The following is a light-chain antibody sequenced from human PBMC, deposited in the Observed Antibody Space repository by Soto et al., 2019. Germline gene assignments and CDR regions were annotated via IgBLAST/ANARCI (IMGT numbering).Light chain of an antibody. CDR2: GAT. CDR1: QGVRNW. Sequence: MQMTQSPSTVSASVGDRVTITCRASQGVRNWIAWYQQRPGNAPKYLIHGATTLESGVPSRFSGSGSGTDFTLTISTVQPEEFAAYYCQQVAEFPLTFGPGTKVNIK. V-gene: IGKV1-12*01. CDR3: QQVAEFPLT. J-gene: IGKJ3*01.